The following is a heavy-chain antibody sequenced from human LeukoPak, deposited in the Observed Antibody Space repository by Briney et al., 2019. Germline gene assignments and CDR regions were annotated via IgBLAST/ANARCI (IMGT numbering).Heavy chain of an antibody. D-gene: IGHD6-13*01. J-gene: IGHJ6*03. CDR1: GFIFSNFA. V-gene: IGHV3-30*01. CDR3: AREEQELVRDYYYYMDV. Sequence: PGGSLRLSCAASGFIFSNFAMHWVRQAPGKGLEWVALIPYDGSHTYYADSMKGRFTISRDNSRNVLYLQMTSLSGDDSAVYYCAREEQELVRDYYYYMDVWGKGTTVTASS. CDR2: IPYDGSHT.